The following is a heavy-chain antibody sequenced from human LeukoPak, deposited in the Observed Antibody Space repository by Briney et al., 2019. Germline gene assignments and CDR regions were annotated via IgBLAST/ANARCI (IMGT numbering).Heavy chain of an antibody. Sequence: ASVKVSCKASGYTFTSYDINWVRQATGQGLEWMGWMNPNSGNTGYAQKFQGRVTMTRNTFISTAYMELSSLRSEDTAVYYCARGRRGSGWYFVDYWGQGTLVTVSS. J-gene: IGHJ4*02. CDR2: MNPNSGNT. CDR1: GYTFTSYD. V-gene: IGHV1-8*01. D-gene: IGHD6-19*01. CDR3: ARGRRGSGWYFVDY.